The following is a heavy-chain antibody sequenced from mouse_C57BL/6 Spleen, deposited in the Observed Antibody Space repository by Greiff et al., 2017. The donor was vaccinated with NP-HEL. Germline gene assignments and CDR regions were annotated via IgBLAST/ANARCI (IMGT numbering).Heavy chain of an antibody. Sequence: VKLMESGAELVRPGASVTLSCKASGYTFTDYEMHWVKQTPVHGLEWIGAIDPETGGTAYNQKFKGKAILTADKSSSTAYMELRSLTSEDSAVYYCTRGDYGSSSFAYWGQGTLVTVSA. V-gene: IGHV1-15*01. J-gene: IGHJ3*01. D-gene: IGHD1-1*01. CDR3: TRGDYGSSSFAY. CDR2: IDPETGGT. CDR1: GYTFTDYE.